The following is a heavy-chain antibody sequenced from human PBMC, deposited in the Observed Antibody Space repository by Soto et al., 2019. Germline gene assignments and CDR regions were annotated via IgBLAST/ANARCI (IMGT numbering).Heavy chain of an antibody. Sequence: QVQLVQSGAEVKKPGSSVKVSCKASGGTFSSYAISWVRQAPGQGLEWMGGIIPIFGTANYAQKLQGRVTITAGKSTSTAYMELSSLRSEDTAVYYWARAGRKIRDFSRSWYFYYWGQGPLVTVSS. J-gene: IGHJ4*02. CDR2: IIPIFGTA. CDR3: ARAGRKIRDFSRSWYFYY. V-gene: IGHV1-69*06. D-gene: IGHD6-13*01. CDR1: GGTFSSYA.